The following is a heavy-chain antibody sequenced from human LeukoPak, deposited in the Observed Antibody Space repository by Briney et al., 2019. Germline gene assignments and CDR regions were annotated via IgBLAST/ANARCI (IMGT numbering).Heavy chain of an antibody. V-gene: IGHV3-7*01. CDR2: IKQDGSEK. Sequence: PGGSLRLSCAASGFTFSSYWMSWVRQAPGKGLEWVANIKQDGSEKYYVNSVKGRFTISRDNAKNSLYLQMNSLRAEDTAVYYCARDLDLYYFDYWGQGTLVTVSS. CDR1: GFTFSSYW. J-gene: IGHJ4*02. CDR3: ARDLDLYYFDY.